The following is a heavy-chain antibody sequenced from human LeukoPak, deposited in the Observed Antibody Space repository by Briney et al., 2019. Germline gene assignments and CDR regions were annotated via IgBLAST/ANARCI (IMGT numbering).Heavy chain of an antibody. J-gene: IGHJ3*02. D-gene: IGHD1-14*01. CDR1: GFTYDDYA. CDR2: ISWNRGSI. Sequence: PGRSLRLSCAASGFTYDDYAMHWVRQAPGKGLAWVSGISWNRGSIGYADSVKGRFTISRDNAKISLYLQMNSLRAEDTALYYCAKDLLPYPTGSDIWGQGTMVTVSS. V-gene: IGHV3-9*01. CDR3: AKDLLPYPTGSDI.